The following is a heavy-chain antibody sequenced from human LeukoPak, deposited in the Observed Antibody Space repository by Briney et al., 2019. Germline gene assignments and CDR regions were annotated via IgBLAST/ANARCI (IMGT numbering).Heavy chain of an antibody. J-gene: IGHJ4*02. CDR2: IYYSGST. Sequence: PSETLSLTCTVSGGSISSNNYHWDWIRQSPGKGLEWIGSIYYSGSTYYNPSLKSRVTISVDTSKNRFSLKLNSVTAADTAVYYCARRGYSSYFDYWGQGTLVTVSS. V-gene: IGHV4-39*01. D-gene: IGHD4-11*01. CDR1: GGSISSNNYH. CDR3: ARRGYSSYFDY.